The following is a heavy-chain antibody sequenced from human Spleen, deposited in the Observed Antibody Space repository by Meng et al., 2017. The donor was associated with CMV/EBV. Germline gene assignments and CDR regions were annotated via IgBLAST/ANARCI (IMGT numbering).Heavy chain of an antibody. CDR3: ARASYCSTISCHGWFDP. CDR2: MNPDSGHT. J-gene: IGHJ5*02. CDR1: YTLTSYD. V-gene: IGHV1-8*03. Sequence: YTLTSYDINWVRQATGQGLEWMGWMNPDSGHTGYAQKFQGRVTITRNTSISTAYMELSSLRSEDTAVYFCARASYCSTISCHGWFDPWGQGTLVTVSS. D-gene: IGHD2-2*01.